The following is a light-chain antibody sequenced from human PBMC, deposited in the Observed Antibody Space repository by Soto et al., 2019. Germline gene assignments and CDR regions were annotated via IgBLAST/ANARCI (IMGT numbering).Light chain of an antibody. CDR2: DAS. CDR3: QQYDVWPVVT. Sequence: EIVLTQSPATLSLSPGERATLSCRASQSVSSYLAWYQQKPGQAPRLLIYDASNRATGIPARFSGSGSGTDFTLTISSLQSEDLGIYYCQQYDVWPVVTFGGGTKVEIK. CDR1: QSVSSY. J-gene: IGKJ4*02. V-gene: IGKV3-11*01.